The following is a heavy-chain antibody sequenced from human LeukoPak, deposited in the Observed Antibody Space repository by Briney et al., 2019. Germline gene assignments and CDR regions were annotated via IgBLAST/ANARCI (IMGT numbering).Heavy chain of an antibody. CDR2: ISYDGSNK. V-gene: IGHV3-30-3*01. J-gene: IGHJ4*02. CDR3: ASYTYGYTPSSPFDY. CDR1: GFTFSSYA. Sequence: GRSLRLSCAASGFTFSSYAMHWVRQAPGKGLEWVAVISYDGSNKYYADSVKGRFTISRDNSKNTLYLQMNSLRAEDTAVYYCASYTYGYTPSSPFDYWGQGTLVTVSS. D-gene: IGHD5-18*01.